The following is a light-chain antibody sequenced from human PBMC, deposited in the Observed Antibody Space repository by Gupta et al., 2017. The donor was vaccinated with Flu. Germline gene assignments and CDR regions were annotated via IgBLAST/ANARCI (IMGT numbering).Light chain of an antibody. J-gene: IGKJ1*01. CDR1: QSISTF. CDR2: GAS. CDR3: QQSYSNPWT. V-gene: IGKV1-39*01. Sequence: EIQMTQSPSSLSASVGDRITIPCRASQSISTFLNWYQQKPGKAPKLLIYGASSLQSGVPSRFSGSGSGTDFTLTISNLQPEDFASYYCQQSYSNPWTFGQGTKVEIK.